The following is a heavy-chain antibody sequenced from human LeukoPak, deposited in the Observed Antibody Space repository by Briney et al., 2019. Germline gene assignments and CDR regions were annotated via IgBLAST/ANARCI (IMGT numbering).Heavy chain of an antibody. Sequence: SETLSLTCTVSGGSISRYYWSWIRLPPGKGLEWIGYIYDSGSTSYSPSLKSRVTISVDTSNNQFSLKLSSVSAADTAMYYCAGGGYCGSANSFAPLFDYWGQGNLVTVSS. CDR2: IYDSGST. CDR3: AGGGYCGSANSFAPLFDY. D-gene: IGHD2-21*01. J-gene: IGHJ4*02. V-gene: IGHV4-59*01. CDR1: GGSISRYY.